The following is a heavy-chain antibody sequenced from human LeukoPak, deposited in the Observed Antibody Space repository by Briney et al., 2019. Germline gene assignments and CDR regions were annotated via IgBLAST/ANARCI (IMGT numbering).Heavy chain of an antibody. Sequence: SETLSLTCTVSGYSISSGYYWGWIRQPPGKGLEWIGNIYHTGSTYYNPSLKSRVTISVDTSKNQFSLKLSSVTAADTAVYYCARVSDSRGYSFYFDYWGQGTLVTVSS. V-gene: IGHV4-38-2*02. J-gene: IGHJ4*02. CDR3: ARVSDSRGYSFYFDY. D-gene: IGHD3-22*01. CDR2: IYHTGST. CDR1: GYSISSGYY.